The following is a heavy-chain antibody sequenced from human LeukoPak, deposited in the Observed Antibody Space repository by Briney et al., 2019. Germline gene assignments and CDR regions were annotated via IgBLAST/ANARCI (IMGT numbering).Heavy chain of an antibody. CDR2: ISGSGGST. V-gene: IGHV3-23*01. D-gene: IGHD6-19*01. CDR3: AKGRAGIDY. CDR1: GFTFSSHA. J-gene: IGHJ4*02. Sequence: PGGPLRLSCAASGFTFSSHAMSWVRQAPGKGLEWVSGISGSGGSTYYADSVKGRFTISRDNSKNTLYVQMNSLRAEDTAVYYCAKGRAGIDYWGQGTLVIVSS.